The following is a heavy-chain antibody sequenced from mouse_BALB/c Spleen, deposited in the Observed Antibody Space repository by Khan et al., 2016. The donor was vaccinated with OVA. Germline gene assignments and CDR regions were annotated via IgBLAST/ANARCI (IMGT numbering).Heavy chain of an antibody. CDR1: GYSITNNYA. J-gene: IGHJ2*01. CDR2: ISYSGST. V-gene: IGHV3-2*02. D-gene: IGHD1-1*01. Sequence: EVQLQESGPGLVKPSQSLSLTCTVSGYSITNNYAWYWIRQFPGNKLEWMGYISYSGSTNYNPSFKSRISITRDTSKNPFFLQLNSVTTEDTATYYCARGNYYGDYVDYWGQGTTLTVSS. CDR3: ARGNYYGDYVDY.